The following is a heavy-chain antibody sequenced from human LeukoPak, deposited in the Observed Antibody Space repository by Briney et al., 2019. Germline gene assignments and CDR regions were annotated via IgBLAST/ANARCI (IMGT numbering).Heavy chain of an antibody. CDR2: ISGSGGST. CDR1: GFTFSSYA. Sequence: GGSLRLSCAASGFTFSSYAMSWVRQAPGKGLEWVSAISGSGGSTYYADSVKGRFTISRDNSKNTLYLQMNSLRAEDTAVYYXXXENYYYDSSGYSPSAFDIWGQGTMVTVSS. J-gene: IGHJ3*02. V-gene: IGHV3-23*01. CDR3: XXENYYYDSSGYSPSAFDI. D-gene: IGHD3-22*01.